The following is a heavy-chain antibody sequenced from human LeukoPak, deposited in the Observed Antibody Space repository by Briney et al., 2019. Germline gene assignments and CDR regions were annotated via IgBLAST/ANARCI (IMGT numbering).Heavy chain of an antibody. CDR2: IIPILGIA. Sequence: SVKVSCKASGYTFTSYGISWVRQAPGQGLEWMGRIIPILGIANYAQKFQGRVTITADKSTSTAYMELSSLRSEDTAVYYCWVAATSVDYWGQGTLVTVSS. V-gene: IGHV1-69*04. D-gene: IGHD2-15*01. J-gene: IGHJ4*02. CDR3: WVAATSVDY. CDR1: GYTFTSYG.